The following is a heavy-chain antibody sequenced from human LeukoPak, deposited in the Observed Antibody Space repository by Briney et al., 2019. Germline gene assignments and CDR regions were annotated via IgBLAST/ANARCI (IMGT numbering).Heavy chain of an antibody. V-gene: IGHV3-11*05. D-gene: IGHD6-13*01. CDR2: MGSSSSHI. Sequence: KSGGSLRLSCAASGFSFSDYYMSWIRQAPGKGLEWVAYMGSSSSHINYADSVKGRFTISRDNAKNSLYLQMNSLRAEDTAVYYCARGRSWFDYWGQGTLVAVSS. CDR1: GFSFSDYY. J-gene: IGHJ4*02. CDR3: ARGRSWFDY.